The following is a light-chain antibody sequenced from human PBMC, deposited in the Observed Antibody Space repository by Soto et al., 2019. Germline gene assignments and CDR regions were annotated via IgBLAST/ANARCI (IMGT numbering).Light chain of an antibody. CDR2: GAS. CDR1: QSVKSRF. V-gene: IGKV3-20*01. Sequence: EIVLTQSPGTLSLSPGERATLSCRASQSVKSRFLAWYQQKPGQAPRLLMYGASTRATGIPDRFSGSGSGADFTLTISRLEPEDFAVYYCQQYGSSPPMYTFGQGTKLEIK. J-gene: IGKJ2*01. CDR3: QQYGSSPPMYT.